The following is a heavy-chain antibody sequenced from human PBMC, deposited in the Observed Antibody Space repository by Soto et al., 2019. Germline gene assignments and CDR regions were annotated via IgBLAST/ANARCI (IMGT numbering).Heavy chain of an antibody. CDR1: GYTFTAFY. V-gene: IGHV1-46*01. D-gene: IGHD1-26*01. CDR3: ARSSGGNFGIIIEGTNWFAP. J-gene: IGHJ5*02. Sequence: ASVKVSCKASGYTFTAFYINWVRQASGQGLEWIGVINPHGGSTVYAQKFQGRVTMTRDTSASTVYMELSSLGSEDTAVYYCARSSGGNFGIIIEGTNWFAPWGQGTLVTVSS. CDR2: INPHGGST.